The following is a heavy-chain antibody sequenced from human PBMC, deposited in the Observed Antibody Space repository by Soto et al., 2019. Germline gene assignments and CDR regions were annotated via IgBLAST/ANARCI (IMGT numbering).Heavy chain of an antibody. V-gene: IGHV4-59*01. J-gene: IGHJ6*02. CDR3: ARSSSGLNYYYYGMDV. CDR1: GGSISSYY. Sequence: QVQLQESGPGLVKPSETLSLTCTVSGGSISSYYWSWIRQPPGKGLEWIGYIYYSGSTNYNPSLKSRVTISVDTSKNQFSLKLSSVTAADTAVHYCARSSSGLNYYYYGMDVWGQGTTVTVSS. D-gene: IGHD3-10*01. CDR2: IYYSGST.